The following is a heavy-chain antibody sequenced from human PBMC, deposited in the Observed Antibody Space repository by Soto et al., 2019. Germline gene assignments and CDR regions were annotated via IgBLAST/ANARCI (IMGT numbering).Heavy chain of an antibody. CDR3: AQGDSSGYLDY. CDR2: MNPNSGNT. J-gene: IGHJ4*02. V-gene: IGHV1-8*01. CDR1: GNTFTSYN. Sequence: QVQLVQSGAEVKKPGASVKVSCKASGNTFTSYNITGGRKATGKGLEWMGWMNPNSGNTGYAQKFQGRVTMTRNTSISTAYMELSSLRSEDTAVYYCAQGDSSGYLDYWGQGTLVTVSS. D-gene: IGHD3-22*01.